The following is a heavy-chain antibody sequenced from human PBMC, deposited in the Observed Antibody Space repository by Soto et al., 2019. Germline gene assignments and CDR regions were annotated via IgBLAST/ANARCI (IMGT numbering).Heavy chain of an antibody. CDR2: VNHSGSP. CDR3: ADQTSAGYFDS. V-gene: IGHV4-34*01. CDR1: GGSSSSFY. Sequence: SETLSLTCAVYGGSSSSFYWSWIRQSPGKGLEWIGEVNHSGSPIYNPSLKTRATISLDASRNQFSLTLNSLTAADTAVYYCADQTSAGYFDSWSQGTLVTVSS. J-gene: IGHJ4*02. D-gene: IGHD6-13*01.